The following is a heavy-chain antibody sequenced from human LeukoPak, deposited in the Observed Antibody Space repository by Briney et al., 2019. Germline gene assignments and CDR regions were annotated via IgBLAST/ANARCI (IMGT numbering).Heavy chain of an antibody. CDR1: GFTFSSYG. V-gene: IGHV3-30*03. D-gene: IGHD5-18*01. J-gene: IGHJ3*02. Sequence: GRSLRLSCAASGFTFSSYGMHWVRQAPGKGLEWVAVISYDGSNKYYADSVKGRFTISRDNSKNTLCLQMNSLRAEDTAVYYCASGTYGTWIQRHDAFDIWGQGAMVTVSS. CDR2: ISYDGSNK. CDR3: ASGTYGTWIQRHDAFDI.